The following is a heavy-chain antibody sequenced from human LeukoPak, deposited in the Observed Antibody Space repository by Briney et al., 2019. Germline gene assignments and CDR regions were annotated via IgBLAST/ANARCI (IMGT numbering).Heavy chain of an antibody. CDR1: GFTFSSYA. CDR3: AKPPGLRRLDP. CDR2: INNSGGST. D-gene: IGHD5-12*01. Sequence: GGTLRLSCAASGFTFSSYAMNWVRQAPGKGLAWVSGINNSGGSTYYADSVKGRFTISRDNSKNTLYLQMNSLRAEDTAVYYCAKPPGLRRLDPWGQGTLVTVSS. V-gene: IGHV3-23*01. J-gene: IGHJ5*02.